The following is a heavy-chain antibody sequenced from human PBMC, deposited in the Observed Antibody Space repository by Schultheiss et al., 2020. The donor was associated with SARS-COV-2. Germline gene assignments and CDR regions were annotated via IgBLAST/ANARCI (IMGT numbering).Heavy chain of an antibody. D-gene: IGHD7-27*01. CDR1: GGSFSGYY. Sequence: SETLSLTCAVYGGSFSGYYWGWIRQPPGKGLEWIGSIYHSGSTNYNPSLKSRVTISVDKSKNQFSLKLSSVTAADTAVYYCAREGSGENYYYMDVWGKGTTVTVSS. CDR2: IYHSGST. J-gene: IGHJ6*03. V-gene: IGHV4-34*01. CDR3: AREGSGENYYYMDV.